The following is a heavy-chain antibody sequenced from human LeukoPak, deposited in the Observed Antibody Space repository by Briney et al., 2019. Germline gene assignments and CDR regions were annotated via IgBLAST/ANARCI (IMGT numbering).Heavy chain of an antibody. CDR2: IYSGGST. D-gene: IGHD4-23*01. V-gene: IGHV3-53*01. J-gene: IGHJ4*02. CDR3: ATGYGGNSASVDY. CDR1: GFTVSSNY. Sequence: GGSLRLSCAASGFTVSSNYMSWVRQAPGKGLEWVSVIYSGGSTYYADSVKGRFTISRDSSKNTLYLQMNSLRAEDTAVYYCATGYGGNSASVDYWGQGTLVTVSS.